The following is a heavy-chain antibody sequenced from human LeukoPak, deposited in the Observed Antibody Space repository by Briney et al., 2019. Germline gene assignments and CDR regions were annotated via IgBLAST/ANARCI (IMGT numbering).Heavy chain of an antibody. CDR1: GYTFTSYG. J-gene: IGHJ6*03. CDR3: ARTYYYSYYYMDV. CDR2: ISAYNGNT. V-gene: IGHV1-18*01. Sequence: ASLKVSCKASGYTFTSYGISWVRQATGQGLEWMGWISAYNGNTNYAQKLQGRVTLATHTSTSTAYMELRSLRSDDTAVYYCARTYYYSYYYMDVWGKGTPVTVSS.